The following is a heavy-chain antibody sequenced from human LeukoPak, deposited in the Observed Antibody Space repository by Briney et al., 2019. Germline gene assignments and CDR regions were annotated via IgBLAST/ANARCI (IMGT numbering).Heavy chain of an antibody. CDR1: GGSISSSGYY. CDR2: IYYSGST. CDR3: ARLSAHCSSSCCYFDC. D-gene: IGHD2-2*01. Sequence: SETLSLTCTVSGGSISSSGYYWGWIRRPPGKGLEWIGNIYYSGSTYYNSSLKSRITISVDTSKNQFSLKLNSVTAADTAVYYCARLSAHCSSSCCYFDCWGQGTLVTVSS. J-gene: IGHJ4*02. V-gene: IGHV4-39*01.